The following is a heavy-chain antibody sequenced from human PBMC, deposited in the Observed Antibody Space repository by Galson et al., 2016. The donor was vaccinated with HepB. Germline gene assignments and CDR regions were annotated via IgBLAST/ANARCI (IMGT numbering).Heavy chain of an antibody. CDR3: ARAPLEMATIQRGYFDY. V-gene: IGHV3-30-3*01. J-gene: IGHJ4*02. D-gene: IGHD5-24*01. CDR1: GFTLSSYW. CDR2: ISFDGSNK. Sequence: LRLSCAAPGFTLSSYWMSWVRQAPGKGLEWVAVISFDGSNKYYADSVKGRFTISRDNSKNTLYLQMNSLRAEDTAVYYCARAPLEMATIQRGYFDYWGQGTLVTVSS.